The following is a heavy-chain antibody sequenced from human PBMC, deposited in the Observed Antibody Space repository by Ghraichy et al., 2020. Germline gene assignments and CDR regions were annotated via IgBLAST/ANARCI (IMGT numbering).Heavy chain of an antibody. CDR2: INWNGGST. V-gene: IGHV3-20*01. Sequence: GGSLRLSCAASGFTFDDYGMSWVRQAPGKGLEWVSGINWNGGSTGYADSVKGRFTISRDNAKNSLYLQMNSLRAEDTALYHCARGSWYCSSTSCYYYGMDVWGQGTTVTVSS. J-gene: IGHJ6*02. D-gene: IGHD2-2*01. CDR1: GFTFDDYG. CDR3: ARGSWYCSSTSCYYYGMDV.